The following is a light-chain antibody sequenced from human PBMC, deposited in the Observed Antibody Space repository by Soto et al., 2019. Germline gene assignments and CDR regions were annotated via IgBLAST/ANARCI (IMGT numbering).Light chain of an antibody. CDR3: SSYTSSSVRYV. CDR1: SSDVGGYNY. J-gene: IGLJ1*01. Sequence: QSALTQPASVSGSPGQSITISCTGTSSDVGGYNYVSWYQQHPGKAPKLMIYDVSNRPSGVSNRFSGSKSGNTASLTISGLQADDEADYYCSSYTSSSVRYVFGTGTKLTVL. V-gene: IGLV2-14*01. CDR2: DVS.